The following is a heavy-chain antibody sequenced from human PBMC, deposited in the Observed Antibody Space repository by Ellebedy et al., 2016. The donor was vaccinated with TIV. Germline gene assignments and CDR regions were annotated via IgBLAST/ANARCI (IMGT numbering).Heavy chain of an antibody. Sequence: GESLKISCAAPGFTFSSYWMHWVRQAPGKGLVWVSRINSDGSNTSYADSVKGRFTISRDNAKNTLYLQMNSLRAEDTAVYYCARAEEEWELLPLDYWGQGTLVTVSS. V-gene: IGHV3-74*01. CDR2: INSDGSNT. CDR3: ARAEEEWELLPLDY. CDR1: GFTFSSYW. J-gene: IGHJ4*02. D-gene: IGHD1-26*01.